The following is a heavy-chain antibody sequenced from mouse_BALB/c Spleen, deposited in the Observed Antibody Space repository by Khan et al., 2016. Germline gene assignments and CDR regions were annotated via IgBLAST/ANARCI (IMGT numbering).Heavy chain of an antibody. J-gene: IGHJ2*01. Sequence: VQLQQSGAELVRPGALVKLSCKASGFNIKDYYMHWVKQRPEQGLEWIGWIDPENGNTIYDPKFQGKASIPADTSSNTAYMQLSSLTSEDTAVYYCALYSYGSSEYDFDYWGQGTTLTVSS. CDR1: GFNIKDYY. D-gene: IGHD1-1*01. CDR2: IDPENGNT. V-gene: IGHV14-1*02. CDR3: ALYSYGSSEYDFDY.